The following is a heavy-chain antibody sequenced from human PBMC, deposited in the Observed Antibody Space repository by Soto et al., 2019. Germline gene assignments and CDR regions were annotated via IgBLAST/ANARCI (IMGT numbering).Heavy chain of an antibody. V-gene: IGHV4-34*01. CDR3: ERGKFEGHGVNTFDI. J-gene: IGHJ4*02. CDR2: VYHSGNT. Sequence: PSETLSLTCTVSGGSFTGHFWSWVRQPQGKGLEWIGEVYHSGNTKYYPSLRSRVTLSVDTSKNQFSLALTSVTAADTAVYYCERGKFEGHGVNTFDIWGPGTLVTVSS. D-gene: IGHD3-16*01. CDR1: GGSFTGHF.